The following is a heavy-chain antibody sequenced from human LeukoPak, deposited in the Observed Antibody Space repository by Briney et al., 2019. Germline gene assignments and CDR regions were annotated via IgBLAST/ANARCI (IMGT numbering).Heavy chain of an antibody. J-gene: IGHJ4*02. CDR3: ARGGELLFGFDY. CDR2: IYDSGST. Sequence: SETLSLTCTVSGGSIRSSYYYWGWIRQPPGKGLEWIGSIYDSGSTYYNPSLKSRVTISVDTSKNQFSLKLSSVTAADTAVYYCARGGELLFGFDYWGQGTLVTVSS. CDR1: GGSIRSSYYY. D-gene: IGHD1-26*01. V-gene: IGHV4-39*01.